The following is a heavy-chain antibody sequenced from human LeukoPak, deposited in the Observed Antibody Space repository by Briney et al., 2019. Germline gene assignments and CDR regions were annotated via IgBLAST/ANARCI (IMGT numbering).Heavy chain of an antibody. V-gene: IGHV4-59*12. D-gene: IGHD6-13*01. CDR2: IYYSGST. CDR1: GGSISSYY. CDR3: ARSFGAAAASFDY. Sequence: PSETLSLTCTVSGGSISSYYWSWIRQPPGKGLEWIGYIYYSGSTNYNPSLKSRVTISVDTSKNQFSLKLSSVTAADTAVYYCARSFGAAAASFDYWGQGTLVTVSS. J-gene: IGHJ4*02.